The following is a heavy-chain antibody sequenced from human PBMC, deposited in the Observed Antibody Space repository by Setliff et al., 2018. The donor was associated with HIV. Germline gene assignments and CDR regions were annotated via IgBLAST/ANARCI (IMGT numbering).Heavy chain of an antibody. CDR2: IDPSDSYI. D-gene: IGHD6-19*01. CDR1: GKSLSNYW. V-gene: IGHV5-10-1*01. J-gene: IGHJ3*02. Sequence: PVESLQISCKGSGKSLSNYWINWVRQMPGKGLEWMGRIDPSDSYINYGPSFQGHVTISADKSTNTAFLQWSSLKASDSAMYYCSRGIAVAGHDFANTPGDIWGQGTMGTVS. CDR3: SRGIAVAGHDFANTPGDI.